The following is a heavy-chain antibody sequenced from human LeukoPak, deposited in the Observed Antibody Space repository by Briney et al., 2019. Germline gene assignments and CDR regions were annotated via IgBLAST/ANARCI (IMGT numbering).Heavy chain of an antibody. CDR1: GFTISSYE. J-gene: IGHJ5*02. CDR2: ISSSGSTI. Sequence: PGGSLRLSCAASGFTISSYEMNWVRQAPGKGLEWVSYISSSGSTIYYADFLKGRFTISSYNAKKSLYLQMNSLRAEDPAVYYCARDPSSERYFDPSWFDPWGQGTLVTVSS. CDR3: ARDPSSERYFDPSWFDP. V-gene: IGHV3-48*03. D-gene: IGHD3-9*01.